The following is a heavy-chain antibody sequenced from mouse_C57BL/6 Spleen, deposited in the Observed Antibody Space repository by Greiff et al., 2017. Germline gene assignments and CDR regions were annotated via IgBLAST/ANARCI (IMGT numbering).Heavy chain of an antibody. J-gene: IGHJ3*01. Sequence: EVMLVESGGDLVKPGGSLKLSCAASGFTFSSYGMSWVRQTPDQRLEWVATISSGGSYTYYPDSVKGRFTISRDNAKNTLYLQMSSLKSEDTAMYYCARHGDGAAWFAYWGQGTLVTVSA. V-gene: IGHV5-6*01. CDR2: ISSGGSYT. CDR1: GFTFSSYG. CDR3: ARHGDGAAWFAY. D-gene: IGHD2-13*01.